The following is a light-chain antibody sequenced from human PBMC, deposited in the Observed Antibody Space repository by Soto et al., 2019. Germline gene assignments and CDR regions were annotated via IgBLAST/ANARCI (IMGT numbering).Light chain of an antibody. V-gene: IGKV1-39*01. CDR3: QQGYDSPLT. J-gene: IGKJ5*01. CDR1: QHIGSY. Sequence: DIQMTQSPSSLSASVGDRVTITCRASQHIGSYLNWYQQSPGKAPKLLIYTASSLQSGVPSRFSGSQSGTDFTLTINSLQPEDFATYYCQQGYDSPLTFGQGTRLEI. CDR2: TAS.